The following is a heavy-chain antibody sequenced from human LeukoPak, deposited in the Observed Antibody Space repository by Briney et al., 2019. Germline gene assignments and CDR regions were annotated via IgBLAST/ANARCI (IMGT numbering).Heavy chain of an antibody. Sequence: PSETLSLTCSVSGPSIGSFYWSWIRQPPGRGLEWVGPINYSGTTNYNPSLKSRVTMSIDTSKNQVSLKLNSVTAADTAVYYCARDPIHRDDYNAEWGQGVLVSVSS. J-gene: IGHJ4*02. CDR2: INYSGTT. CDR1: GPSIGSFY. D-gene: IGHD5-24*01. V-gene: IGHV4-59*01. CDR3: ARDPIHRDDYNAE.